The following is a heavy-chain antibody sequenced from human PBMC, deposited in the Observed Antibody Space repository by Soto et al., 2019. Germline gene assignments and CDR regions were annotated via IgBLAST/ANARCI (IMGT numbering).Heavy chain of an antibody. CDR3: AKEGGSGHYYYYGMDV. CDR1: GGSFSSCSYY. CDR2: IYYSGST. Sequence: SEPLSLTCTVSGGSFSSCSYYWCWVLQPPGKGLEWIGYIYYSGSTNYNPSLKSRVTISVDNSKNTLYLQMNSLRAEDTAVYYCAKEGGSGHYYYYGMDVWGQGTTVTVSS. V-gene: IGHV4-61*05. D-gene: IGHD3-10*01. J-gene: IGHJ6*02.